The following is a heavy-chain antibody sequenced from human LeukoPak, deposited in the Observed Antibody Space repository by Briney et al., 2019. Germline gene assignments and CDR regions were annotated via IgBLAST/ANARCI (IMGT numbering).Heavy chain of an antibody. J-gene: IGHJ4*02. CDR2: IYRSGSA. CDR3: ARHKYSSSWSFDY. D-gene: IGHD6-13*01. CDR1: NYSISSNYY. Sequence: SETLSLTCAVSNYSISSNYYWGWIRQPPGKGLEWIGCIYRSGSAYYNPSLKSRVTISVDTSKNQFSLKLISVTAADTAVYYCARHKYSSSWSFDYWGQGTLVTVSS. V-gene: IGHV4-38-2*01.